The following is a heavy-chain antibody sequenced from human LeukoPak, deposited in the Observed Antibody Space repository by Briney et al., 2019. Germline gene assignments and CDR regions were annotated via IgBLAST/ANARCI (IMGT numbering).Heavy chain of an antibody. Sequence: SETLSLMCTVSGGSFNTYHWNWIRQSAGKGLEWIGRHHSSGTNYYNPSLKSRVTMSVDTSKNQFSLKLSSVTAADTAVYYCARDLFRQAGGYSGYDRYYYYYYMDVWGKGTTVTVSS. CDR1: GGSFNTYH. V-gene: IGHV4-4*07. J-gene: IGHJ6*03. CDR3: ARDLFRQAGGYSGYDRYYYYYYMDV. D-gene: IGHD5-12*01. CDR2: HHSSGTN.